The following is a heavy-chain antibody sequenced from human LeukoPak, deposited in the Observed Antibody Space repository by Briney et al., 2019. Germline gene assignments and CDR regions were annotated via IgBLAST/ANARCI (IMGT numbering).Heavy chain of an antibody. J-gene: IGHJ4*02. V-gene: IGHV4-39*07. CDR3: ARVQQRRFNMRNEYPFDY. Sequence: SETLSLTCTVSGDSVSSTNYYWSWIRQPPGKGLEWIGEINHSGSTNYNPSLKSRVTISVDTSKNQFSLKLSSVTAADTAVYYCARVQQRRFNMRNEYPFDYWGQGTLVTVSS. CDR2: INHSGST. D-gene: IGHD6-25*01. CDR1: GDSVSSTNYY.